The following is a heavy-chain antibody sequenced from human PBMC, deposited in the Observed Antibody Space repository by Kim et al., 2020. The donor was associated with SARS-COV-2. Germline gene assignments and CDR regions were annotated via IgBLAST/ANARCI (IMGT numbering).Heavy chain of an antibody. D-gene: IGHD5-18*01. J-gene: IGHJ4*02. Sequence: SLKSRVTISVDTSKNQFSLKLSSVTAADTAVYYCARGGYSYGYSEDYFDYWGQGTLVTVSS. V-gene: IGHV4-59*09. CDR3: ARGGYSYGYSEDYFDY.